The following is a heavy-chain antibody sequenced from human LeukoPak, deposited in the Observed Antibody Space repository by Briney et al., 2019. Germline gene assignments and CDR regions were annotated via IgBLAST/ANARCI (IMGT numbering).Heavy chain of an antibody. V-gene: IGHV4-59*01. CDR2: IYYSGST. CDR1: GGSISSYY. CDR3: AGLEYSSSPGPYYFDC. J-gene: IGHJ4*02. Sequence: SETLSLTCTVSGGSISSYYWSWIRQPPGKGLEWIGYIYYSGSTNYNPSLKSRVTISVDTSKNQFSLKLSSVTAADTAVYYCAGLEYSSSPGPYYFDCWGQGTLVTVSS. D-gene: IGHD6-6*01.